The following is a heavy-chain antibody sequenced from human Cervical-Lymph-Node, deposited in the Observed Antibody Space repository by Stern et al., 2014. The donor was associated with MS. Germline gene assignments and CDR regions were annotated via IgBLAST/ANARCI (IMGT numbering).Heavy chain of an antibody. CDR2: VHYSGTT. J-gene: IGHJ4*02. V-gene: IGHV4-59*08. D-gene: IGHD3-3*01. Sequence: VQLLESGPGLVKPSETLSLTCSVSGGSISSYYWNWIRQPPGKGLEWIANVHYSGTTNYNLSLKSRVTILLDTSMNKISLKLTSVTAADTAVYYCAGSGTYYPDYWGQGILVTVSS. CDR1: GGSISSYY. CDR3: AGSGTYYPDY.